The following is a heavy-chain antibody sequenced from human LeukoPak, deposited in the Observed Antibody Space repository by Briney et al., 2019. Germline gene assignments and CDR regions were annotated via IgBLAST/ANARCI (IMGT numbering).Heavy chain of an antibody. CDR2: INPNSGGT. V-gene: IGHV1-2*02. Sequence: ASVKVSCKTSGYSFTNYGITWVRQAPGQGLERMGWINPNSGGTNYAQKFQGRVTMTRDTSISTAYMELSRLRSDDTAVYYCASNTQDFDYWGQGTLVTVSS. D-gene: IGHD2-15*01. J-gene: IGHJ4*02. CDR3: ASNTQDFDY. CDR1: GYSFTNYG.